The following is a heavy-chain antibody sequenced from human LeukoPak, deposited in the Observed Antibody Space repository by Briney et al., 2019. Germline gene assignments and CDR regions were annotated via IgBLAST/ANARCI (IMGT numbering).Heavy chain of an antibody. J-gene: IGHJ4*02. D-gene: IGHD3-22*01. Sequence: PGGSLRLSCAASGVIFNNFAFHWVRQAPGKGLEWVAAVAFDGGNKYCADSVRGRLTISRDNSKNTLYLQMNSLRAEDTAVYYCAKGSYYDSSGSFYFDYWGQGTLVTVSS. CDR3: AKGSYYDSSGSFYFDY. CDR1: GVIFNNFA. CDR2: VAFDGGNK. V-gene: IGHV3-30-3*01.